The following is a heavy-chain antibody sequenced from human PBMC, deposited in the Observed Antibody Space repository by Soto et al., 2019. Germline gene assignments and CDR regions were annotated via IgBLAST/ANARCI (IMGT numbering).Heavy chain of an antibody. CDR3: ASQDPEVNSSSPRRTGGRGFSRDY. V-gene: IGHV4-34*01. CDR2: INHSGST. CDR1: GGSFSGYY. Sequence: PSETLSLTCAVYGGSFSGYYWSWIRQPPGKGLEWIGEINHSGSTNYNPSLKSRVTISVDTSKNQFSLKLSSVTAADTAVYYCASQDPEVNSSSPRRTGGRGFSRDYWGQGTLVTVSS. J-gene: IGHJ4*02. D-gene: IGHD6-13*01.